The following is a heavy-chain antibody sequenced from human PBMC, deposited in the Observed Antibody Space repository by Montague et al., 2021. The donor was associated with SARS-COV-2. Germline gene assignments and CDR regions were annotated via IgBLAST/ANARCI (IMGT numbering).Heavy chain of an antibody. CDR2: IYDSGST. CDR1: GSSVRSYY. CDR3: ERENTVTTCGGPSYIDS. D-gene: IGHD4-17*01. J-gene: IGHJ5*01. V-gene: IGHV4-59*02. Sequence: SETLSLTCIVSGSSVRSYYWSWIRQPPGKGREWSGYIYDSGSTNYNPSLKNRVTISVDTSKNQFSLKLSSLTAADTAVYYCERENTVTTCGGPSYIDSGGQGTLDTVSA.